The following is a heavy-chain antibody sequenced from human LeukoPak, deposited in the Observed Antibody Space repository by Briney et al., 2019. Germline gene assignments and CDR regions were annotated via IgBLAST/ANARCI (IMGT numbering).Heavy chain of an antibody. J-gene: IGHJ4*02. CDR1: GFTVSTNS. CDR3: ARGGVRGVIIPFFDY. CDR2: IYSDNT. V-gene: IGHV3-66*01. Sequence: PGGSLRLSCTVSGFTVSTNSMSWVRQAPGKGLEWVSFIYSDNTHYSDSVKGRFTISRDNSKNTLYLQMNSLRAEDTAVYYCARGGVRGVIIPFFDYWGQGTLVTVSS. D-gene: IGHD3-10*01.